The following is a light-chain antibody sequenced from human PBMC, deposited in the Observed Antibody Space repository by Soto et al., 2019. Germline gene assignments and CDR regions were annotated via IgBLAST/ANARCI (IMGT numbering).Light chain of an antibody. Sequence: DIQMTQSPSTLSVSVGDRVTITCRASQSISDSLAWYQQKPGKAPKLLIYEASSLKSGVQSRFSGSRSGTEYTLTSSSQQPDDFATYYCQQYNGYWTFGQGTKVEIK. CDR1: QSISDS. V-gene: IGKV1-5*03. CDR3: QQYNGYWT. J-gene: IGKJ1*01. CDR2: EAS.